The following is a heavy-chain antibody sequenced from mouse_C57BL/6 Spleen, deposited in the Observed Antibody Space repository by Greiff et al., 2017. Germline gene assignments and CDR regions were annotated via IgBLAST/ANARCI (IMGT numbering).Heavy chain of an antibody. D-gene: IGHD3-3*01. Sequence: ELKLVESGGGLVKPGGSLKLSCAASGFTFRDYGLHWVRQAPEKGLEWVAYISSGSCTIYYAATVKGRFTFSRDNAKNTLFLQMTSLRSEDTAMYYCARGGLGRFDYWGQGTTLTVSS. V-gene: IGHV5-17*01. CDR3: ARGGLGRFDY. CDR1: GFTFRDYG. CDR2: ISSGSCTI. J-gene: IGHJ2*01.